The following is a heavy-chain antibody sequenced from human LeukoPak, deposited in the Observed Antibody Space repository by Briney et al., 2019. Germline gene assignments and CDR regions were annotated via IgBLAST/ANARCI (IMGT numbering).Heavy chain of an antibody. V-gene: IGHV3-20*01. CDR1: GFTLGDYA. CDR2: IDWDAGST. J-gene: IGHJ4*02. Sequence: GGSLRLSCAASGFTLGDYAMSWVRQGPGKGLEWVSGIDWDAGSTAYADSVKGRFTISRDNSKNTLYLQMNSLRGEDTAIYHCAKDLSQSSTSWDYWGQGTLVTVSS. D-gene: IGHD2-2*01. CDR3: AKDLSQSSTSWDY.